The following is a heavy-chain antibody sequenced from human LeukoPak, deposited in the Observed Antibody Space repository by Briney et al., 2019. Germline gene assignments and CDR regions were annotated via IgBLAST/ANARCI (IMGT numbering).Heavy chain of an antibody. Sequence: SETLSLTCTVSGGSISSYYWSWIRQPPGKGLEWIGEINHSGSTNYNPSLKSRVTISVDTSKNQFSLKLSSVTAADTAVYYCATSPIVVVPADAYYFDYWGQGTLVTVSS. CDR3: ATSPIVVVPADAYYFDY. D-gene: IGHD2-2*01. CDR2: INHSGST. CDR1: GGSISSYY. J-gene: IGHJ4*02. V-gene: IGHV4-34*01.